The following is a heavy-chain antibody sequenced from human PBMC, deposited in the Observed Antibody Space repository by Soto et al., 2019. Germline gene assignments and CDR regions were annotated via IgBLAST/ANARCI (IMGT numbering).Heavy chain of an antibody. D-gene: IGHD2-2*01. J-gene: IGHJ6*02. CDR1: GGTFSSYS. Sequence: SVKVSCKASGGTFSSYSISWVRQAPGQGLEWMGGIIPIFGTANYAQKFQGRVTITADESTSTAYMELSSLRSEDTAVYYCARDPRYDCSSTSCSSYYYYGMDVWGQGTTVTVSS. V-gene: IGHV1-69*13. CDR2: IIPIFGTA. CDR3: ARDPRYDCSSTSCSSYYYYGMDV.